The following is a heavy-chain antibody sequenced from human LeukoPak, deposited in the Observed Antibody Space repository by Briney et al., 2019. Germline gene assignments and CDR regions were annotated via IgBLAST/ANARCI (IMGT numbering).Heavy chain of an antibody. CDR1: GFSFSSYT. Sequence: GGSLRLSCAASGFSFSSYTMSWVRQAPGKGLEWVSAISGSGGFTYYADSVKGRFTISRDNSKNTLFLQMNSLRAEDTAVYYCAREDSGNYYFDFWCQGTLVTVSS. D-gene: IGHD1-26*01. V-gene: IGHV3-23*01. CDR2: ISGSGGFT. J-gene: IGHJ4*02. CDR3: AREDSGNYYFDF.